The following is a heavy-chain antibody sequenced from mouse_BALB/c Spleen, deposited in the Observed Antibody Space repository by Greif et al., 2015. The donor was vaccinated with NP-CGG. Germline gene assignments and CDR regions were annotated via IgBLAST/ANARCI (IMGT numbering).Heavy chain of an antibody. V-gene: IGHV5-6*01. CDR2: ISSGGSYT. CDR3: ARLLNDYAMDY. CDR1: GFTFSSYG. D-gene: IGHD1-3*01. Sequence: EVQRVESGGDLVKPGGSLKLSCAAPGFTFSSYGMSWVRQTPDKRLEWVATISSGGSYTYYPDSVKGRFTISRDNAKNPLYLQMSSLKSEDTAMYYCARLLNDYAMDYWGQGTSVTVSS. J-gene: IGHJ4*01.